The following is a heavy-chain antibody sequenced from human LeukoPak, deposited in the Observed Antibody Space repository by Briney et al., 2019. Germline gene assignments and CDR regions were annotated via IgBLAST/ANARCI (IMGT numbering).Heavy chain of an antibody. CDR1: GFTFNTYG. Sequence: GGSLRLSCAASGFTFNTYGMSWVRQAPGKGLEWVSAISGSGGSTYYADSVKGRFTISRDNSKNTLYLQMNSLRAEDTAVYYCAREITIFDGASGPWFDPWGQGTLVTVSS. D-gene: IGHD3-3*01. J-gene: IGHJ5*02. CDR3: AREITIFDGASGPWFDP. V-gene: IGHV3-23*01. CDR2: ISGSGGST.